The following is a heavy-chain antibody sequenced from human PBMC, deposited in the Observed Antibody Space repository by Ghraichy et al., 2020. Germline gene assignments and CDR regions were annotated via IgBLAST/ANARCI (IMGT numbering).Heavy chain of an antibody. CDR3: ARGRVPYHTALTDY. CDR1: GGSISSYY. V-gene: IGHV4-59*01. J-gene: IGHJ4*02. Sequence: SETLSLTCTVSGGSISSYYWSWIRQPPGKGLEWIGYIYYSGSTNYNPSLKSRVTISVDTSKNQFSLKLSSVTAADTAVYYCARGRVPYHTALTDYWGQGTLVTVSS. D-gene: IGHD5-18*01. CDR2: IYYSGST.